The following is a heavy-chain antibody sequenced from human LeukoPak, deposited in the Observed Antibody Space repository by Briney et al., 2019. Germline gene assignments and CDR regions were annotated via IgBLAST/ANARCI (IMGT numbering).Heavy chain of an antibody. CDR1: GGSISSNNW. V-gene: IGHV4-4*02. CDR2: IYHSGSP. J-gene: IGHJ4*02. Sequence: PSETLSLTCAVSGGSISSNNWWGWVRQPPGKGLEWIGEIYHSGSPNYNPSLKSRVTISVDKSRNHFSLNLSSVTSADTAVYYCARVNINNWHSCDYWGQGTLVTVSS. D-gene: IGHD1-1*01. CDR3: ARVNINNWHSCDY.